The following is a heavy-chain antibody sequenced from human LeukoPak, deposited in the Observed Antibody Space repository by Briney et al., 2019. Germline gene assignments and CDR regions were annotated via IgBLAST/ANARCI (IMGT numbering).Heavy chain of an antibody. D-gene: IGHD4-17*01. V-gene: IGHV3-23*01. J-gene: IGHJ4*02. CDR2: ISGSGGST. CDR3: AKGYYGDYLPGDY. CDR1: GFTFSSYA. Sequence: GGSLRLSCAAPGFTFSSYAMSWVRQAPGKGLEWVSAISGSGGSTYYADSVKGRFTISRDNSKNTLYLQMNSLRAEDTAVYYCAKGYYGDYLPGDYWGQGTLVTVSS.